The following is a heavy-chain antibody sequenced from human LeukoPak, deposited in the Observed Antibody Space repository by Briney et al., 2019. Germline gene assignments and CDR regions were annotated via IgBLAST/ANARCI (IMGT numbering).Heavy chain of an antibody. Sequence: PGGSLRLSCAASGFTFSSLWMDWVRQAPGKGLEWVAKIKQDGSETYYVDSVRGRFTISRDKAKNSLYLQMNSLRAEDTAVYYCARGLRWLDYWGQGTLVTVSS. D-gene: IGHD4-23*01. CDR3: ARGLRWLDY. CDR2: IKQDGSET. J-gene: IGHJ4*02. CDR1: GFTFSSLW. V-gene: IGHV3-7*01.